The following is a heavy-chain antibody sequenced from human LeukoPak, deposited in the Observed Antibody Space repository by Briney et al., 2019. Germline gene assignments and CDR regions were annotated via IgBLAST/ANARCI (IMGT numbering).Heavy chain of an antibody. D-gene: IGHD5-18*01. V-gene: IGHV3-23*01. CDR2: ISGSGSNT. J-gene: IGHJ4*02. CDR1: GFTFSSYA. Sequence: PGGSLRLSCAASGFTFSSYAMSWVRQAPGKGLEWVSGISGSGSNTYYADSVKGRFTISRDKSKNTLYLEMNSLRAEDTAVYYCAKRGGNSYAHFEYWGQGTLVTVSS. CDR3: AKRGGNSYAHFEY.